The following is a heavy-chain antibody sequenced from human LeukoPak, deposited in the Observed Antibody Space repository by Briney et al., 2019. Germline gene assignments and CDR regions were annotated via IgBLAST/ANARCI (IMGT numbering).Heavy chain of an antibody. D-gene: IGHD1-26*01. J-gene: IGHJ4*02. CDR2: INPSGGST. V-gene: IGHV1-46*01. Sequence: ASVKVSCKASGYTLTSYYMHWVRQAPGQGLEWMGIINPSGGSTSYAQKFQGRVTMTRDTSTSTVYMELSSLRSEDTAVYYCARVLEEGAIDYWGQGTLVTVSS. CDR1: GYTLTSYY. CDR3: ARVLEEGAIDY.